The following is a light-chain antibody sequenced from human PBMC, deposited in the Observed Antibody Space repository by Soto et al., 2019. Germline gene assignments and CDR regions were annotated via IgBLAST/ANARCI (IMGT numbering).Light chain of an antibody. V-gene: IGKV3D-15*01. Sequence: EILMTQSPATLSVSPGERAALSCRASQSVSSNLAWYQQKPGQAPRLLIYGASNRASDIPDMFSGSGSGTDFSLTLSRVEPEDFAVYYCQQFRMFGLGTKVDI. CDR1: QSVSSN. CDR2: GAS. CDR3: QQFRM. J-gene: IGKJ1*01.